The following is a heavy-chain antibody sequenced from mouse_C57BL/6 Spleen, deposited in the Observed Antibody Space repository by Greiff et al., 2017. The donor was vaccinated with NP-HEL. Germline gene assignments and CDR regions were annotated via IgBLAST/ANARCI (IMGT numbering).Heavy chain of an antibody. Sequence: QVHVKQPGAELVMPGASVKLSCKASGYTFTSYWMHWVKQRPGQGLEWIGEIDPSDSYTNYNQKFKGKSTLTVDKSSSTAYMQLSSLTSEDSAVYYCAREGSSSLDYWGQGTTLTVSS. J-gene: IGHJ2*01. D-gene: IGHD1-1*01. CDR2: IDPSDSYT. V-gene: IGHV1-69*01. CDR3: AREGSSSLDY. CDR1: GYTFTSYW.